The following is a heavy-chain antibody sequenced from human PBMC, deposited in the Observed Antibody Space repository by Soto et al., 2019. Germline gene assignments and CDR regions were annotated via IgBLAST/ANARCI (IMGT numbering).Heavy chain of an antibody. V-gene: IGHV4-4*02. D-gene: IGHD4-17*01. CDR2: VYHSGSA. CDR1: GDSIDSRSW. Sequence: QVQLQESGPGLVRPSGTLSLTCAVSGDSIDSRSWWTWVRQSPGKGLEWIGEVYHSGSANYNPSLKGRVTMSVDKSKNHFSLNLTSVTAADTAIYYCTRGDAPTVTTINFFDPWGQGLLVTVSS. CDR3: TRGDAPTVTTINFFDP. J-gene: IGHJ5*02.